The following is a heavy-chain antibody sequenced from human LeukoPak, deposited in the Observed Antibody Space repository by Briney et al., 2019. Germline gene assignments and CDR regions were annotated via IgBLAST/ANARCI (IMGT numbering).Heavy chain of an antibody. Sequence: GGSLRLSCAASGFTFSSYAMSWVRQAPGKGLEWVSAISGSGGSTYYADSVKGRFTISRDSSKNTLYLQMNSLRAEDTAVYYCAKDRIPGIAAAGLFDYWGQGTLVTVSS. CDR1: GFTFSSYA. CDR2: ISGSGGST. V-gene: IGHV3-23*01. J-gene: IGHJ4*02. CDR3: AKDRIPGIAAAGLFDY. D-gene: IGHD6-13*01.